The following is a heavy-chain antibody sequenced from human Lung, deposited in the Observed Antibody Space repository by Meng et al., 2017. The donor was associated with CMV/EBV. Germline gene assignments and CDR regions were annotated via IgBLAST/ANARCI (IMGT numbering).Heavy chain of an antibody. Sequence: GGSLRLSCAASGFTFSSYSMNWVRQAPGKGLEWVSYISSSSTIYYADSVKGRFTISRDNAKNSLYLQMNSLRAEDTAVYYCARKVPFDYWGQGTLVTVSS. V-gene: IGHV3-48*04. CDR1: GFTFSSYS. CDR2: ISSSSTI. J-gene: IGHJ4*02. CDR3: ARKVPFDY.